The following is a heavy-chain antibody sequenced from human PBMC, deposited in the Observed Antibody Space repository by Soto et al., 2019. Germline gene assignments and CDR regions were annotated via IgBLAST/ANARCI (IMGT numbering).Heavy chain of an antibody. CDR3: FEY. D-gene: IGHD3-22*01. CDR1: GYTFTSYA. V-gene: IGHV1-3*01. CDR2: INAGSGTT. J-gene: IGHJ4*02. Sequence: ASVKVSCKASGYTFTSYAMHWVRQAPGQRLEWMGFINAGSGTTKYSKNTLYLQMNSLRAEDTAVYYCAKDTYYHDSSGYYIFEYWGQGTLVTVSS.